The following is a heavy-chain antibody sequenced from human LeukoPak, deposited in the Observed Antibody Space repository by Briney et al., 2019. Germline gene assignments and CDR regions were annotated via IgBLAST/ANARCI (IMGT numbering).Heavy chain of an antibody. CDR2: IYYSGST. V-gene: IGHV4-31*03. CDR1: GGSISSGGYY. Sequence: SETLSLTCTVSGGSISSGGYYWSWLRQHPGKGLEWIGYIYYSGSTYYNPSLKSRVTISVDTSKNQFSLKLSSVTAADTAVYYCARVNSGWYVWFDPWGQGTLVTVSS. J-gene: IGHJ5*02. CDR3: ARVNSGWYVWFDP. D-gene: IGHD6-19*01.